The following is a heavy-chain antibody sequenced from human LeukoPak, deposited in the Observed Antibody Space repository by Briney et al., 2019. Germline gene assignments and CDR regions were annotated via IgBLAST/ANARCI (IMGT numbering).Heavy chain of an antibody. V-gene: IGHV4-59*06. Sequence: SETLSLTCNVSGGSISSYYWSWIRQHPGKGLEWIGYISYSGSTHYNPSLKSRLTISVDTSKNQFSLKLSSVTAADTAVYYCARGSLDFDYWGQGTLVTVSS. J-gene: IGHJ4*02. D-gene: IGHD3-10*01. CDR1: GGSISSYY. CDR2: ISYSGST. CDR3: ARGSLDFDY.